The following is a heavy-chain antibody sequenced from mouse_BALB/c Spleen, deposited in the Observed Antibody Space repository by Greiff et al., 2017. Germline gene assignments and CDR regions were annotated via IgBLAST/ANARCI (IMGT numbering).Heavy chain of an antibody. J-gene: IGHJ4*01. CDR1: GYSITSGYY. CDR3: AREGGNYAMDY. Sequence: DVHLVESGPGLVKPSQSLSLTCSVTGYSITSGYYWNWIRQFPGNKLEWMGYISYDGSNNYNPSLKNRISITRDTSKNQFFLKLNSVTTEDTATYYCAREGGNYAMDYWGQGTSVTVSS. D-gene: IGHD1-1*01. CDR2: ISYDGSN. V-gene: IGHV3-6*02.